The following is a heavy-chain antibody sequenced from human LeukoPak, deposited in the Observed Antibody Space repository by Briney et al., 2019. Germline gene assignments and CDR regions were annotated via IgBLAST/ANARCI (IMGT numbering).Heavy chain of an antibody. CDR2: ISSSSSYI. J-gene: IGHJ3*02. Sequence: GGSLRLSSAASGFTFSSYSMHWVRQAPGKGLEWVSSISSSSSYISYADSVKGRFTISRDNAKNSLYLQMNSLRAEDTAVYYCARDSRTVSDAFDIWGQGTMVTVSS. CDR1: GFTFSSYS. V-gene: IGHV3-21*01. CDR3: ARDSRTVSDAFDI. D-gene: IGHD4-17*01.